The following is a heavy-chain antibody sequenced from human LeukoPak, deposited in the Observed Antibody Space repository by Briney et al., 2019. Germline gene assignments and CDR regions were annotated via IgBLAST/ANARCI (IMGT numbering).Heavy chain of an antibody. CDR3: IGSAVYYYYYMDV. D-gene: IGHD3-10*01. V-gene: IGHV3-73*01. CDR2: IRSKANSYAT. CDR1: GFTFSGSA. Sequence: TGGSLRLSCAASGFTFSGSAMHWVRQASGKGLEWVGRIRSKANSYATAYAASVKGRFTISRDDSKNTAYLQMNSLKTEDTAVYYCIGSAVYYYYYMDVWGKGTTVTVSS. J-gene: IGHJ6*03.